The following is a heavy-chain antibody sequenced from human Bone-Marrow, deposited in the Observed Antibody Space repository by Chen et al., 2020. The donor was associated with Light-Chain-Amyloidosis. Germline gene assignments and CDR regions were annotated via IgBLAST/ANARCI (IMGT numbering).Heavy chain of an antibody. Sequence: QVQLQESGPGLVKPSETLSLPCPVSGGSVNSGDDYWTWIRQPPGKGLEWIVYIYYSGIANYTATLKSRVTISLDTSKTQFSLRLNYVTAADTAVYYCVGQGNYSYSMDVWGQGTTVIVSS. CDR2: IYYSGIA. CDR3: VGQGNYSYSMDV. CDR1: GGSVNSGDDY. J-gene: IGHJ6*03. V-gene: IGHV4-61*08.